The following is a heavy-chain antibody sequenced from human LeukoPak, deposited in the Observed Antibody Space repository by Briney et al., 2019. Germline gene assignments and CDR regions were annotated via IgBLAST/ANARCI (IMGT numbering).Heavy chain of an antibody. V-gene: IGHV3-7*01. CDR1: GFTFSSYW. CDR2: IKQDGSEK. D-gene: IGHD3-10*01. J-gene: IGHJ6*02. Sequence: GGSLRLSCAASGFTFSSYWMSWVRQAPGKGLEWVANIKQDGSEKYYEDSVKGRFTISRDNAKNSLYLQMNSLRAEDTAVYYCARDQGNYYGSGSQDGMDVWGQGTTVTVSS. CDR3: ARDQGNYYGSGSQDGMDV.